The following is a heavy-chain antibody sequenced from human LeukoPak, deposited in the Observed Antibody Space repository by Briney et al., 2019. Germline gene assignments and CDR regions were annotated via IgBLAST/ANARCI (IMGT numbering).Heavy chain of an antibody. D-gene: IGHD6-6*01. CDR1: GFTFGDYA. Sequence: GGSLRLSCTASGFTFGDYAMSWVRQAPGKGLEWVGFIRSKAYGGTTEYAASVKGRFTISRDDSKSIAYLQMNSLKTEDSAVYYCTRLYSSSLCGGTDYWGQGTLVTVSS. CDR3: TRLYSSSLCGGTDY. V-gene: IGHV3-49*04. J-gene: IGHJ4*02. CDR2: IRSKAYGGTT.